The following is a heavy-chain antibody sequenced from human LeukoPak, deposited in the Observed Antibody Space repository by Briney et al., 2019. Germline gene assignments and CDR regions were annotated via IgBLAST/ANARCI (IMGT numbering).Heavy chain of an antibody. V-gene: IGHV3-30*10. CDR3: ARDKGTIWISRNDPFDM. D-gene: IGHD1-1*01. CDR1: GFTFSSYI. J-gene: IGHJ3*02. Sequence: GGPLRLSCTVSGFTFSSYIMHWVRQAPGKGLEWVADISYDGSNAYYTDSVKGRLTISRDNSENTLFLQMNNLGGEDTAVYYCARDKGTIWISRNDPFDMLGQRTMVTVSP. CDR2: ISYDGSNA.